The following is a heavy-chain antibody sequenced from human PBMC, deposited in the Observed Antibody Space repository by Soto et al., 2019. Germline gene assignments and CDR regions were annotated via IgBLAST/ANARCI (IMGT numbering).Heavy chain of an antibody. CDR1: GFTFSSYW. V-gene: IGHV3-7*02. J-gene: IGHJ4*02. CDR2: IKQDGSEK. CDR3: ARSDKRAFDY. D-gene: IGHD2-21*02. Sequence: EVQLVESGGGLVQPGGSLRLSCAASGFTFSSYWMSWVRQAPGKGLEWVANIKQDGSEKNYVDSVKGRFTIFRDNAKNSLYLQMNSLSAEYTAVYFCARSDKRAFDYWGQGTLVTVSS.